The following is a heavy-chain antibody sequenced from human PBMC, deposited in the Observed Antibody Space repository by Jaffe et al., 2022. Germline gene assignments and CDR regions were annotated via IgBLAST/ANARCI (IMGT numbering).Heavy chain of an antibody. CDR1: GFTFSSYE. J-gene: IGHJ3*02. D-gene: IGHD2-2*01. CDR2: ISSSGSTI. CDR3: ARDSTYCSSTSCKTYHDAFDI. Sequence: EVQLVESGGGLVQPGGSLRLSCAASGFTFSSYEMNWVRQAPGKGLEWVSYISSSGSTIYYADSVKGRFTISRDNAKNSLYLQMNSLRAEDTAVYYCARDSTYCSSTSCKTYHDAFDIWGQGTMVTVSS. V-gene: IGHV3-48*03.